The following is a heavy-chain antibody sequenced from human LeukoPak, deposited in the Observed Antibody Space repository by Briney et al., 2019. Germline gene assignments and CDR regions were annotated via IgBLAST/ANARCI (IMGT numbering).Heavy chain of an antibody. CDR3: ARLPTGYPNWFDP. Sequence: SETLSLTCTVSGGSISSGSYYWCWIRQPPGKGLEWIGNINYGGSGSTYYNPSLKSRVTISVDTSRSQFSLKLNSVTAADTAVYYCARLPTGYPNWFDPWGQGTLVTVSS. V-gene: IGHV4-39*01. CDR2: INYGGSGST. CDR1: GGSISSGSYY. D-gene: IGHD3-9*01. J-gene: IGHJ5*02.